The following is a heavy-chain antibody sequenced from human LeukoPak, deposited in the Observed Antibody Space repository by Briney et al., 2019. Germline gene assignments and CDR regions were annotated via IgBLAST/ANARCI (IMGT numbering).Heavy chain of an antibody. CDR2: ISAYNGNT. J-gene: IGHJ4*02. V-gene: IGHV1-18*01. CDR3: ARGGYGYVARFDY. CDR1: GYTFTSYG. Sequence: ASVKVSCKASGYTFTSYGISWVRQAPGQGLEWMGWISAYNGNTNYAQKFQGRVTMTRDMSTSTVYMELSSLRSEDTAVYYCARGGYGYVARFDYWGQGTLVTVSS. D-gene: IGHD5-18*01.